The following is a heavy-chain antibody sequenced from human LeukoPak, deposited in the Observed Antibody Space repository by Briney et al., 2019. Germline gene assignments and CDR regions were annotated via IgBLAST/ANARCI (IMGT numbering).Heavy chain of an antibody. J-gene: IGHJ5*02. CDR1: GFTFSSYA. CDR2: ISSNGGST. D-gene: IGHD3-22*01. CDR3: VVDYDSSGPINWFDP. Sequence: PGGSLRLSCSASGFTFSSYAMHWVRQVPGKGLEYVSAISSNGGSTYYADSVKGRFTISRDNSKNTLYLQMSSLRAEDTAVYYCVVDYDSSGPINWFDPWGQGTLVTVSP. V-gene: IGHV3-64D*06.